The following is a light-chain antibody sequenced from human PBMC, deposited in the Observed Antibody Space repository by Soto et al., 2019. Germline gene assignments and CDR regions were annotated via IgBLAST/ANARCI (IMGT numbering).Light chain of an antibody. CDR2: QDS. J-gene: IGLJ2*01. V-gene: IGLV3-1*01. CDR1: KLGDKY. CDR3: QAWGSSTPVV. Sequence: SYELTQPPSVSVSPGQTASITCSGDKLGDKYACWYQQKPGQSPVLVIYQDSKRPSGIPERFSGSKSGNTATLTISGTQAMDEDDYYCQAWGSSTPVVFGGGTKLTVL.